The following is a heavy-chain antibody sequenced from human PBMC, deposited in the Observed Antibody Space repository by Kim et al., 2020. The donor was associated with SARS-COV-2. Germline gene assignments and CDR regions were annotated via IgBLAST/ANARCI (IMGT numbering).Heavy chain of an antibody. J-gene: IGHJ4*02. CDR2: IYYSGST. V-gene: IGHV4-31*03. CDR3: ARVAGIAAAIDY. D-gene: IGHD6-13*01. CDR1: GGSISSGGYY. Sequence: SETLSLTCTVSGGSISSGGYYWSWIRQHPGKGLEWIGYIYYSGSTYYNPSLKSRVTISVDTSKNQFSLKLSSVTAADTAVYYCARVAGIAAAIDYWGQGTLVTVSS.